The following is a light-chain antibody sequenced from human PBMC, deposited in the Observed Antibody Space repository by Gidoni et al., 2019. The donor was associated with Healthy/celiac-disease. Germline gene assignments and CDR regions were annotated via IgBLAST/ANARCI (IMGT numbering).Light chain of an antibody. CDR3: QQYDNLPRFT. V-gene: IGKV1-33*01. Sequence: LPLTPSPSSMSASVGDRVTITCQASQDISNYLNWYQQKPGKAPKLLIYDESNLETGVPSRLSGSGSGTDFTFTISSLQPEDIATYYCQQYDNLPRFTFGPGTKVDIK. CDR1: QDISNY. J-gene: IGKJ3*01. CDR2: DES.